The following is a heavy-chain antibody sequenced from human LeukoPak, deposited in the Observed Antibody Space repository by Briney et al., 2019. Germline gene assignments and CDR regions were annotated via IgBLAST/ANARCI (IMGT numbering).Heavy chain of an antibody. CDR3: AGRVDSSSWQFDY. J-gene: IGHJ4*02. CDR2: IYYSGST. D-gene: IGHD6-13*01. CDR1: GGSISSYY. Sequence: PSETLSLTCTVSGGSISSYYWSWIRQPPGKGLEWIGYIYYSGSTNYNPSLKSRVTISVDTSKNQFSLKLSSVTAADTAVYYCAGRVDSSSWQFDYWGQGTLVTVSS. V-gene: IGHV4-59*08.